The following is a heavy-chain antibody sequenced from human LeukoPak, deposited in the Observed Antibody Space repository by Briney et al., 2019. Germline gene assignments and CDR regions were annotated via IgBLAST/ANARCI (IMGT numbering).Heavy chain of an antibody. CDR1: GFTFSSYG. D-gene: IGHD3-10*01. CDR3: AKVRWFGELYGMDV. CDR2: IWYDGSNK. Sequence: GRSLRLSCAASGFTFSSYGMHWVRQAPGKGLEWVAVIWYDGSNKYYADSVKGRFTISRDNSKNTLYLQMNSLRAEDTAVYYCAKVRWFGELYGMDVWGQGTTVTVSS. V-gene: IGHV3-33*06. J-gene: IGHJ6*02.